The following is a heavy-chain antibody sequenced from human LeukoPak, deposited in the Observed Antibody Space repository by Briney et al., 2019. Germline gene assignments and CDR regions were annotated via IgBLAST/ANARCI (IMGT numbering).Heavy chain of an antibody. CDR1: GFSLSTSGMR. D-gene: IGHD6-19*01. J-gene: IGHJ4*02. V-gene: IGHV2-70*04. Sequence: ESGPTLVNPTQTLTLTCTFSGFSLSTSGMRVSWVRQPPGKALEWLARIDWDDDKFYSTSLKTRLTISKDTSKNQVVLTMTNMDPVDTATYYCAWKSSYSSGWDWGQGTLVTVSS. CDR2: IDWDDDK. CDR3: AWKSSYSSGWD.